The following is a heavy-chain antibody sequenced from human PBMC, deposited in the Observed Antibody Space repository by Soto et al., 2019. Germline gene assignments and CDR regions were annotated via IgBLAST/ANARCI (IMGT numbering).Heavy chain of an antibody. CDR1: GGSISSYY. J-gene: IGHJ6*02. V-gene: IGHV4-59*01. Sequence: SETLSLTCTVSGGSISSYYWSWIRQPPGEGLEWIGYIYYSGSTNYNPSLKSRVTISLDTSKNQYSLKLSSVTAADTAVYYCARDYGDYGMDVWGQGTTVTVSS. CDR2: IYYSGST. D-gene: IGHD4-17*01. CDR3: ARDYGDYGMDV.